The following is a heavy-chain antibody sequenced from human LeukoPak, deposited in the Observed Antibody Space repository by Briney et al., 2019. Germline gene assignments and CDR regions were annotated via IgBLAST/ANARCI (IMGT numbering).Heavy chain of an antibody. D-gene: IGHD3-22*01. J-gene: IGHJ3*02. V-gene: IGHV4-59*01. CDR3: ACLTTADAFDI. Sequence: SETLSLTCTVSGGSISSYYWSWIRQPPGKGLEWIGYIYDSGSTNYNPSLKSRVTISVDTSQNQFSLKLSAVTAADTAVYYCACLTTADAFDIWGQGTMVTVSS. CDR1: GGSISSYY. CDR2: IYDSGST.